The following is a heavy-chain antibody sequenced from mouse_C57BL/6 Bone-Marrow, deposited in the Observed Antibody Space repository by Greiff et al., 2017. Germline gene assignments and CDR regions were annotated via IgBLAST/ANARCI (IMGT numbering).Heavy chain of an antibody. D-gene: IGHD1-1*01. Sequence: QVHVKQPGAELVRPGSSVKLSCKASGYTFTSYWMDWVKQRPGQGLEWIGNIYPSDSETHYNQKFKDKATLTVDKSSSTAYMQLSSLTSEDSAVYYCARSGGGYGSSYAFDYWGQGTTLTVSS. V-gene: IGHV1-61*01. J-gene: IGHJ2*01. CDR2: IYPSDSET. CDR1: GYTFTSYW. CDR3: ARSGGGYGSSYAFDY.